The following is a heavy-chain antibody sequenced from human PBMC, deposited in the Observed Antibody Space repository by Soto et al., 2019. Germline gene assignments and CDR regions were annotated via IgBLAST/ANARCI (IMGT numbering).Heavy chain of an antibody. CDR1: GFTFSSYW. CDR3: ARDRHSSGYSHRDY. CDR2: IKQDGSEK. D-gene: IGHD3-22*01. J-gene: IGHJ4*02. V-gene: IGHV3-7*03. Sequence: GGSLRLSCAASGFTFSSYWMSWVRQAPGKGLEWVANIKQDGSEKYYVDSVKGRFPISRDNAKNSLYLQMNSLRAEDTAVYYCARDRHSSGYSHRDYWGQGTLVTVSS.